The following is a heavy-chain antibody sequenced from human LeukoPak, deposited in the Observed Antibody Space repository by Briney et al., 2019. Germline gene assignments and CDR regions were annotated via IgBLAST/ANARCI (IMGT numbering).Heavy chain of an antibody. V-gene: IGHV1-3*01. CDR1: GYTFSSYA. Sequence: GESLKVSCQASGYTFSSYAMHWVRQAPGQRLEWMGWINAGNGNTKYSQKFQGRVTITRDASASTAYMELSSLRSEDTAVYYCALGYCSSTSCYSFDYWGQGTLVTVSS. CDR2: INAGNGNT. J-gene: IGHJ4*02. CDR3: ALGYCSSTSCYSFDY. D-gene: IGHD2-2*01.